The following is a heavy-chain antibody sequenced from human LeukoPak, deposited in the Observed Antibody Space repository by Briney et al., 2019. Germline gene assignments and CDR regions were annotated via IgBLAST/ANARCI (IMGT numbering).Heavy chain of an antibody. V-gene: IGHV1-2*02. D-gene: IGHD1-26*01. J-gene: IGHJ4*02. Sequence: ASVKVSCKASGYTFTGYYMHWVRQAPGQGLEWMGWINPNSGGTNYAQKFRGRVTMTRDTSISTACMELSRLRSDDTAVYYCARAGVYSGTYGPPFDYWGQGTLVTVSS. CDR1: GYTFTGYY. CDR2: INPNSGGT. CDR3: ARAGVYSGTYGPPFDY.